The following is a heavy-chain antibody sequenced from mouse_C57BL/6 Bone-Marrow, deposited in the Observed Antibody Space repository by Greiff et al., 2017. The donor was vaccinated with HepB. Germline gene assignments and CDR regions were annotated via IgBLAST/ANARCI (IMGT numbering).Heavy chain of an antibody. J-gene: IGHJ3*01. CDR2: IYPDSGST. D-gene: IGHD1-1*01. Sequence: QVQLQQPGAELVKPGASVKLSCKASGYTFTSYWMHWVKQRPGQGLEWIGMIYPDSGSTNYNEKFKSKATLTVDKSSSTAYMQLSSLTSEDSAVYYCARRGDRGSAFDYWGQGTLVTVSA. CDR3: ARRGDRGSAFDY. V-gene: IGHV1-64*01. CDR1: GYTFTSYW.